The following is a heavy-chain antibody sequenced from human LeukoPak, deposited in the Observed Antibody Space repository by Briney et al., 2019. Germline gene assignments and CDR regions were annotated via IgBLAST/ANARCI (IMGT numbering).Heavy chain of an antibody. V-gene: IGHV3-7*01. CDR1: GFTISSYW. Sequence: PGGSLRLSCAASGFTISSYWMSWVRQAPGKGLEWVANIKQDGSEKYYVDSVKGRFTISRDNAKNSLYLQMNSLRAEDTAVYYCARDPDPYYFDYWGQGTLVTVSS. CDR2: IKQDGSEK. CDR3: ARDPDPYYFDY. J-gene: IGHJ4*02.